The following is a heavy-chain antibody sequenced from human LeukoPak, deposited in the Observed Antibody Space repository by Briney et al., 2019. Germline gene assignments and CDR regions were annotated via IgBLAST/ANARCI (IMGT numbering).Heavy chain of an antibody. CDR3: AKGGRYEAQYYYYHLDV. Sequence: GGSLRLSCAASGFSFRTYGMRWVRQAPGKGLEWVAFIRYDGSNKYYADSVKGRFTLSRDNSKNTLYLQMKRLRAEDTAVYYCAKGGRYEAQYYYYHLDVWGKGNTVNISS. V-gene: IGHV3-30*02. J-gene: IGHJ6*03. CDR1: GFSFRTYG. CDR2: IRYDGSNK. D-gene: IGHD5-12*01.